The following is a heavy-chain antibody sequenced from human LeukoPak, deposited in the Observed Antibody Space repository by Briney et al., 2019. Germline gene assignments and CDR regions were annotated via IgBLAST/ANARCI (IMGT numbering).Heavy chain of an antibody. CDR3: ARDSGWLELQNYFDY. CDR1: GFTFSSYE. V-gene: IGHV3-30*04. CDR2: ISYDGSNK. J-gene: IGHJ4*02. Sequence: GGSLRLSCAASGFTFSSYEMNWVRQAPGKGLEWVAVISYDGSNKYYADSVKGQFTISRDNSKNTLYLQMNSLRAEDTALYYCARDSGWLELQNYFDYWGQGTLVTVSS. D-gene: IGHD5-24*01.